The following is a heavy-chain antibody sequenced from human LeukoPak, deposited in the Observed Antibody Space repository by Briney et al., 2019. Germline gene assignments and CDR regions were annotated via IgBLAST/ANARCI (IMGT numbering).Heavy chain of an antibody. V-gene: IGHV1-46*01. CDR3: ARAWSVSYDILTGRKGGDY. Sequence: GASVKVSCKASGYTFTSYYMHWVRQAPGQGLEWMGIINPSGGSTSYAQKFQGRVTMTGDTSTSTVYMELSSLRSEDTAVYYCARAWSVSYDILTGRKGGDYWGQGTLVTVSS. CDR2: INPSGGST. CDR1: GYTFTSYY. D-gene: IGHD3-9*01. J-gene: IGHJ4*02.